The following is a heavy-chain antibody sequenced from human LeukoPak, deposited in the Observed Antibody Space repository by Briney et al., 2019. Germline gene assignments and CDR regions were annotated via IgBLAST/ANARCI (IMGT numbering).Heavy chain of an antibody. V-gene: IGHV4-30-2*01. CDR1: GGSISSGGYS. CDR2: IYHSGST. J-gene: IGHJ4*02. Sequence: SQTLSLTCAVSGGSISSGGYSWSWIRQPPGKGLEWIGYIYHSGSTYYNPSLKSRVTISVDRSKNQFSLKLSSVTAADTAVYYCAREHMGIADYWGQGTLVTVSS. CDR3: AREHMGIADY. D-gene: IGHD2-21*01.